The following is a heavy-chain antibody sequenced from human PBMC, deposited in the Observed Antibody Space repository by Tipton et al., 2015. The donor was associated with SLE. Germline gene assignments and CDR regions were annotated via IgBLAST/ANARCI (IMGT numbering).Heavy chain of an antibody. CDR1: GGSISSGSYY. CDR2: IYYSGST. CDR3: ARFGYNRGYYFYDF. Sequence: TLSLTCTVSGGSISSGSYYWSWIRQPPGEGLEWIGYIYYSGSTKYNPSLKSRVTLSVDTSKNQFSLNLSSVTAADTAVYYCARFGYNRGYYFYDFWGQGILVTVSS. D-gene: IGHD3-22*01. V-gene: IGHV4-61*01. J-gene: IGHJ4*02.